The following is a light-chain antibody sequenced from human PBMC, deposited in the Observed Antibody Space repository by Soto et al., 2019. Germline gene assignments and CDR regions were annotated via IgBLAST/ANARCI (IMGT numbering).Light chain of an antibody. CDR3: SSHGGANNLYV. CDR1: NSDIGAYDY. CDR2: EVS. V-gene: IGLV2-8*01. J-gene: IGLJ1*01. Sequence: LTQPPSASGSPGQSVTISCTGTNSDIGAYDYVSWYQQHPGKVPKLMIYEVSKRPSGVPDRFSASKSGNTASLTVSGLQAEDEADYYCSSHGGANNLYVFGTGTKVTVL.